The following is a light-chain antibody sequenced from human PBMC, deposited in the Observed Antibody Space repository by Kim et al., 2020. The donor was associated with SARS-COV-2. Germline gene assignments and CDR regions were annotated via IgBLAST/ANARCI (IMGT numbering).Light chain of an antibody. J-gene: IGLJ2*01. Sequence: SYVLTQPHSVSVAPGKTARITCGGNNIGSKSVHWYQQKPGQAPVLVIYYDSDRPSGIPERFSGSNSGNTATLTISRVEAGDEADYYCQVWDSSSDHVVFGGGTQLTVL. CDR3: QVWDSSSDHVV. CDR1: NIGSKS. V-gene: IGLV3-21*04. CDR2: YDS.